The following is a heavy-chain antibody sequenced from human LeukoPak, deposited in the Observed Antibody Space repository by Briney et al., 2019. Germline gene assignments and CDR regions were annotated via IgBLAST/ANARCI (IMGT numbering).Heavy chain of an antibody. CDR2: IYYSGST. D-gene: IGHD2-8*01. CDR3: ARQRDIVLMVYLYFDY. V-gene: IGHV4-39*01. Sequence: SETLSLTCTVSGGSISSSSYYWGWIRQPPGKGLEWIGSIYYSGSTYYNPSLKSRVTISVDTSKNQFSLKLSSVTAADTAVYYCARQRDIVLMVYLYFDYWGQGTLVTVSS. J-gene: IGHJ4*02. CDR1: GGSISSSSYY.